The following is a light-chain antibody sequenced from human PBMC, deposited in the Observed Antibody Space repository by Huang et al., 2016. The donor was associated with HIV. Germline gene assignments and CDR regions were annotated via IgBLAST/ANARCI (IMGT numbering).Light chain of an antibody. Sequence: IQMTQSPASLSAYVGDRVTISCQANQGIRSYLNWYQQKPGKAPRLLIYGASNLQAGVPSRFSGNGSETEFTITISSLQSEDIATYYCQQYDSRYTVGQGTRLEIK. CDR2: GAS. CDR3: QQYDSRYT. CDR1: QGIRSY. J-gene: IGKJ2*01. V-gene: IGKV1-33*01.